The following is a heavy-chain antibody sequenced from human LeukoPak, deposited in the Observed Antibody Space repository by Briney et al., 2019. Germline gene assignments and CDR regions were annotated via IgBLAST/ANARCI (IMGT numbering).Heavy chain of an antibody. V-gene: IGHV3-20*04. D-gene: IGHD3-22*01. Sequence: PGGSLRLSCAASGFTFDDYGMSWVRQAPGKGLEWVSGINWNGGSTGYADSVKGRFTISRDNAKNSLYLQMNSLRVEDTAIYYCATLYSRYSDYWGQGTLVTVS. CDR1: GFTFDDYG. CDR3: ATLYSRYSDY. CDR2: INWNGGST. J-gene: IGHJ4*02.